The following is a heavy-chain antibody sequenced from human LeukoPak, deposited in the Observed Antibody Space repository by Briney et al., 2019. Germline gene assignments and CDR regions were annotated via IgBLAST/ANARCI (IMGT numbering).Heavy chain of an antibody. CDR2: IKQDGRDK. Sequence: GGSLRLSCAASGFTFSAYWMSWVRQAPGKGLEWVANIKQDGRDKYYVDSVKGRFTISRDNAKNSLYLQMNSLRAEDTAVYYCARKTVVASYFDYCGQGTPVTVSS. D-gene: IGHD4-17*01. J-gene: IGHJ4*02. CDR3: ARKTVVASYFDY. V-gene: IGHV3-7*03. CDR1: GFTFSAYW.